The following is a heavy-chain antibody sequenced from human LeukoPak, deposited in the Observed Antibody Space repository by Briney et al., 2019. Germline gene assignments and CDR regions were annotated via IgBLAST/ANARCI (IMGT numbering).Heavy chain of an antibody. V-gene: IGHV3-9*03. CDR2: ITWNSYSM. Sequence: GGSLRLSCAASGFTFDDYAMHWVRQAPGKGLEWVSGITWNSYSMGYADSVKSRFTITRDNAKNSLFMQMNSLRADDVALYYCAKSVGATTGGFDYWGQGTLVTVSS. J-gene: IGHJ4*02. CDR3: AKSVGATTGGFDY. CDR1: GFTFDDYA. D-gene: IGHD1-26*01.